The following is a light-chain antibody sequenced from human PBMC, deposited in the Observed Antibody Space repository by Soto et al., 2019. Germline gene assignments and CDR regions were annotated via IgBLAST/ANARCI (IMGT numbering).Light chain of an antibody. CDR3: QQSFNLPRT. Sequence: DLEMTQSPSSLSASVGETITITCLASQSISSSLNWFQHSPGQPPKLLLFAASNLHAGVPPRFSGSGSGTSFSLTIRSLQPEDFATYYCQQSFNLPRTFGQGTKVDI. CDR1: QSISSS. CDR2: AAS. V-gene: IGKV1-39*01. J-gene: IGKJ1*01.